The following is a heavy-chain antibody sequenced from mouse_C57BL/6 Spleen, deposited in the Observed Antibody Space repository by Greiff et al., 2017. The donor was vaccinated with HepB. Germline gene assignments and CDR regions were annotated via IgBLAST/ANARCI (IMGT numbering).Heavy chain of an antibody. CDR3: TGDGYPAWFAY. CDR2: IRLKSDNYAT. V-gene: IGHV6-3*01. Sequence: EVHLVESGGGLVQPGGSMKLSCVASGFTFSNYWMNWVRQSPEKGLEWVAQIRLKSDNYATHYAESVKGRFTISRDDSKSSVYLQMNNLRAEDTGIYYCTGDGYPAWFAYWGQGTLVTVSA. CDR1: GFTFSNYW. J-gene: IGHJ3*01. D-gene: IGHD2-3*01.